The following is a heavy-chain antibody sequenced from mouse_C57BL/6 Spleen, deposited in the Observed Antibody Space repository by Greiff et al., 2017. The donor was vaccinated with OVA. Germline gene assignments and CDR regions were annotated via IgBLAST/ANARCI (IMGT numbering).Heavy chain of an antibody. CDR1: GYTFTSYW. V-gene: IGHV1-55*01. CDR2: IYPGSGST. D-gene: IGHD3-1*01. Sequence: VQLQQPGAELVKPGASVKMSCKASGYTFTSYWITWVKQRPGQGLEWIGDIYPGSGSTNYNEKFKSKATLTVDTSSSPAYMQLSSLTSEDSAVYYCARQGYPYAMDYWGQGTSVTVSS. J-gene: IGHJ4*01. CDR3: ARQGYPYAMDY.